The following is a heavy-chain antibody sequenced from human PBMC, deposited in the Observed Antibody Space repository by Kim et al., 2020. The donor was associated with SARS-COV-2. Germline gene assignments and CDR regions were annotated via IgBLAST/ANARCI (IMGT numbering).Heavy chain of an antibody. CDR2: ISSSGSTI. CDR3: AREPRNTTLYDFWSGYYPYYYYYYYMDV. J-gene: IGHJ6*03. Sequence: GGSLRLSCAASGFTFSSYEMNWVRQAPGKGLEWVSYISSSGSTIYYADSVKGRFTISRDNAKNSLYLQMNSLRAEDTAVYYCAREPRNTTLYDFWSGYYPYYYYYYYMDVWGKGTTVTVSS. D-gene: IGHD3-3*01. V-gene: IGHV3-48*03. CDR1: GFTFSSYE.